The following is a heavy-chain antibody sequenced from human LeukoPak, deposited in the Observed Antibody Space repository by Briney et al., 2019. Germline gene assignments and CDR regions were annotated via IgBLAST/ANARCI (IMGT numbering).Heavy chain of an antibody. CDR2: INHSGST. J-gene: IGHJ4*02. CDR3: ARRVRRWLRGFFDY. Sequence: PSEALSLTCAVYGGSFSGYYWSWIRQPPGKGLEWIGEINHSGSTNYNPSLKSRVTISVDTSKNQFSLKLSSVTAADTAVYYCARRVRRWLRGFFDYWGQGTLVTVSS. D-gene: IGHD5-24*01. CDR1: GGSFSGYY. V-gene: IGHV4-34*01.